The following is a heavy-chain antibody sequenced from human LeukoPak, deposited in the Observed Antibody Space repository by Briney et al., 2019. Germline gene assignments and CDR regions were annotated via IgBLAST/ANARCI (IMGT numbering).Heavy chain of an antibody. D-gene: IGHD3-22*01. V-gene: IGHV3-15*01. CDR2: IKSKTDGGTT. CDR1: GFTFSNAW. CDR3: XXXXXQXYYXSSGXXLDY. Sequence: PGGSLRLSCAASGFTFSNAWMSWVRQAPGKGLEWVGRIKSKTDGGTTDYAAPVKGRFTISRDDSRNTLDLQMNSLKTEDTAGDXXXXXXXQXYYXSSGXXLDYWGXGTLVTVSS. J-gene: IGHJ4*02.